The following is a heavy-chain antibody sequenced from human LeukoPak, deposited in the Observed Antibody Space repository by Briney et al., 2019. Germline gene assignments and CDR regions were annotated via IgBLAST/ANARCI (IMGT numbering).Heavy chain of an antibody. CDR1: GFTFSSYW. CDR3: ARDPPYCSGGSCNDY. J-gene: IGHJ4*02. Sequence: GGSLRHSCAASGFTFSSYWMSWVRQAPGKGLEWVANIKQDGSERYYVDSVKGRFTISRDNAKNSLYLQMNSLRAEDTAVYYCARDPPYCSGGSCNDYWGQGTLVTVSS. D-gene: IGHD2-15*01. CDR2: IKQDGSER. V-gene: IGHV3-7*03.